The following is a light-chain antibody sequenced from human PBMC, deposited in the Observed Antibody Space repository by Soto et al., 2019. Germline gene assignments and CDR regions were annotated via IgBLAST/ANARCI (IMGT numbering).Light chain of an antibody. J-gene: IGKJ3*01. CDR1: QSISSY. CDR2: AAS. V-gene: IGKV1-39*01. CDR3: QQRYSTPRT. Sequence: DIQMTQSPSSLSASVGDRVTITCRASQSISSYLNWYQQKPGKAPKLLIYAASSLQSGVPSRFRGSGSGTDFTLTISSLQPEDFATYSCQQRYSTPRTFGPETQVDI.